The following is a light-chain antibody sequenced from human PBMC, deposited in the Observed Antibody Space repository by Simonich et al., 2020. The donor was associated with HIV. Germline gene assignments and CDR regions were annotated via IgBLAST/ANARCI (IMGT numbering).Light chain of an antibody. Sequence: DIVMTQSPDSLAVSLGERATINCKYSQSVLYSSNNKNYLAGYQQKPGQPPKLLIYWASTRESGVPDRFSGSGSGTDFTLTISSLQAEDVAVYYCQQYYSTPRTFGPGTKVDIK. V-gene: IGKV4-1*01. CDR3: QQYYSTPRT. CDR1: QSVLYSSNNKNY. CDR2: WAS. J-gene: IGKJ3*01.